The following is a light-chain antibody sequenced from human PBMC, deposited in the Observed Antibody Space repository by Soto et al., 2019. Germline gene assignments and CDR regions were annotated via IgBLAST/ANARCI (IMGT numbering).Light chain of an antibody. CDR3: QQYRDLIS. CDR1: QDIRNY. Sequence: EIQMTQSPSSLSASVGDRVTITCQASQDIRNYLNWYQQKPGKAPELLIFDASNLEPGVSSRFSGSGSGTDFSFTISGLQLEDFATYYCQQYRDLISFGGGTKVEVK. V-gene: IGKV1-33*01. CDR2: DAS. J-gene: IGKJ4*01.